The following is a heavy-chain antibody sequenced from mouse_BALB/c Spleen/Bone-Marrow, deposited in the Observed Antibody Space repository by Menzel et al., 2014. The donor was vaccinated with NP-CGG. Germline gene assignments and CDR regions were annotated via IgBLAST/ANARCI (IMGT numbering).Heavy chain of an antibody. CDR2: IDPANGNT. D-gene: IGHD2-4*01. V-gene: IGHV14-3*02. Sequence: EVKLQESGAELVKPGASVKLSCTASGFNIKDTYMHWVKQRPEQGLEWIGGIDPANGNTKYDPKFQGKATITADTSSNTAYLQLSSLTSEDTAVYYCATMITDWYFDVWGAGTTVTVSS. CDR3: ATMITDWYFDV. CDR1: GFNIKDTY. J-gene: IGHJ1*01.